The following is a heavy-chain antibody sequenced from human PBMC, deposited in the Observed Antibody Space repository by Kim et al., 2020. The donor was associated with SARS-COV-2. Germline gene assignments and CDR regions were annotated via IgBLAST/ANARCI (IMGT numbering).Heavy chain of an antibody. CDR3: TTRRGGN. CDR2: IHSKTGGGTT. V-gene: IGHV3-15*01. D-gene: IGHD3-16*01. CDR1: GFTFSNTW. Sequence: GGSLRLSCAASGFTFSNTWMTWVRQAPGKGLEWVGRIHSKTGGGTTDYAAPVQGRFTISRDDSKNTLYLQMNSRKTEDTAVYYCTTRRGGNWGQGTLVTVSS. J-gene: IGHJ4*02.